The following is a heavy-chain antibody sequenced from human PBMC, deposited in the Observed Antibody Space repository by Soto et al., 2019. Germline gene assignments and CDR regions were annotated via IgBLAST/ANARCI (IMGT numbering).Heavy chain of an antibody. CDR3: VEGVDTTGFGMEYFPH. V-gene: IGHV3-48*03. J-gene: IGHJ1*01. D-gene: IGHD2-8*02. CDR2: ISSSGIAI. Sequence: EVQLVESGGGLVQPGGSLRLSCAASGFTFSYYEMNWVRQPPGKGLEWVSYISSSGIAIHYADSVKGRFTISRDNAKNSVYLEMNSLRADDTAVYYCVEGVDTTGFGMEYFPHWVQGTLVTVSS. CDR1: GFTFSYYE.